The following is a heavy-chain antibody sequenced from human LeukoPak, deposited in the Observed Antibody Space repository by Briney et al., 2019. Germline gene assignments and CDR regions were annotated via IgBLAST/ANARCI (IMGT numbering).Heavy chain of an antibody. D-gene: IGHD3-22*01. CDR2: MNPNSGNT. Sequence: ASVKVSCKASGYTFTSYDINWVRQATGQGLEWMGWMNPNSGNTGYAQKFQGRVTMTEDTSTDTAYMELSSLRSEDTAVYYCATVHDSSGYDYWGQGTLVTVSS. V-gene: IGHV1-8*01. J-gene: IGHJ4*02. CDR1: GYTFTSYD. CDR3: ATVHDSSGYDY.